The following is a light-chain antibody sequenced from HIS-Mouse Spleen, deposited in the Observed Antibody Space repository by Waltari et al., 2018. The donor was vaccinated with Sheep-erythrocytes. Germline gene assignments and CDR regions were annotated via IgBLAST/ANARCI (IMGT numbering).Light chain of an antibody. Sequence: QSALTQPASQPGQSITISCTGTSSDVGSYNLVSWYQQHPGKAPKLMIYEGSKRPSGVSNRFSGSKSGNTASLTISRVEAGDEADYYCQVWDSSSDHWVFGGGTKLTVL. V-gene: IGLV2-14*02. CDR1: SSDVGSYNL. CDR3: QVWDSSSDHWV. CDR2: EGS. J-gene: IGLJ3*02.